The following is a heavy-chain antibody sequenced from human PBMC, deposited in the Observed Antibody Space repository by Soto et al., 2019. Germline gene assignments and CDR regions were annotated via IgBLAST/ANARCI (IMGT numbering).Heavy chain of an antibody. D-gene: IGHD3-10*01. CDR3: ARDRGDGYNHFDI. J-gene: IGHJ4*02. V-gene: IGHV1-3*01. CDR1: GYTFTSYA. Sequence: QVQFVQSGAEVKKLGASVKVSCKASGYTFTSYAMHWVRQAPGQRPEWVGWINAGNGNTKYSQKFQGRVSLTRDTSASTAYMQLSSLRSEDTAVYYCARDRGDGYNHFDIWGQGTLVTVSS. CDR2: INAGNGNT.